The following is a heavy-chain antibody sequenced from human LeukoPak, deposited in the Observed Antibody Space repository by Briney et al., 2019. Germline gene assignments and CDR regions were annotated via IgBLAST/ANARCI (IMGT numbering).Heavy chain of an antibody. D-gene: IGHD6-19*01. CDR3: ARGGWYWYFDL. Sequence: GGSLRLSCAASGFTFSSYWMSWVRQAPGKGLEWVANIKQDGSEKYYVDSVKGRFTISRDNAKNSLYQQMNSLRAEDTAVYYCARGGWYWYFDLWGRGTLVTVSS. J-gene: IGHJ2*01. CDR2: IKQDGSEK. CDR1: GFTFSSYW. V-gene: IGHV3-7*01.